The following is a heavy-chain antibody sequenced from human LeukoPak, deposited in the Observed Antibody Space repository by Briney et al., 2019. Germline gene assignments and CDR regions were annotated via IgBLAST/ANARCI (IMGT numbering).Heavy chain of an antibody. D-gene: IGHD2-15*01. CDR1: GFTFSSYA. CDR3: AKTRDIVVVVAAPFDY. CDR2: ICGSGGST. J-gene: IGHJ4*02. V-gene: IGHV3-23*01. Sequence: PGGSLRLSCAASGFTFSSYAMSWVRQAPGKGLEWVSGICGSGGSTYNADSVKGRFTISRDNSKNTLYLQMSILRAEDTAVYYCAKTRDIVVVVAAPFDYWGQGTLVTVSS.